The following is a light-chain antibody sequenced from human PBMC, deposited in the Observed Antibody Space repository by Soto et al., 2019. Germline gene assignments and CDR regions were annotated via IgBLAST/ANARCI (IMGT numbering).Light chain of an antibody. Sequence: EILLTQSPSTLSLSPGEGVTLSCRASQSVTVNSLAWYQQKPGQAPRLLIYAASTRAAAVPDRFTGSGSGTDFALTISRLEPEDFATYYCLQDYNYPWTFGQGTKVDIK. J-gene: IGKJ1*01. CDR3: LQDYNYPWT. V-gene: IGKV3-20*01. CDR1: QSVTVNS. CDR2: AAS.